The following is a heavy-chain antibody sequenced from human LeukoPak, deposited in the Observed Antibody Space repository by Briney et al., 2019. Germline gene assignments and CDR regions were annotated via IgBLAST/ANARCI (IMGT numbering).Heavy chain of an antibody. Sequence: SQTLSLTCAISGDSVSSNSAAWNWIRQSPSRGLEWLGRTYYRSKWYNDYAVSVKSRITINPDTPKNQFSLQLNSVTPEDTAVYYCASSPTMITFGGVIVISYYFDYWGQGTLVTVSS. D-gene: IGHD3-16*02. CDR3: ASSPTMITFGGVIVISYYFDY. CDR1: GDSVSSNSAA. CDR2: TYYRSKWYN. J-gene: IGHJ4*02. V-gene: IGHV6-1*01.